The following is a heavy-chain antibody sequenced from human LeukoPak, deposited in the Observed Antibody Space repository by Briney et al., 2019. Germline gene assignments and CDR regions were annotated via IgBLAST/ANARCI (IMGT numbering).Heavy chain of an antibody. CDR1: GFTFSSYS. Sequence: GGSLRLSCAASGFTFSSYSMNWVRPAPGKGLEWVSSISSSSSYIYYADSVKGRFTISRDNAKNSLYLQMNSLRAEDTAVYYCARDGAVAGRIFFQHWGQGTLVTVSS. CDR2: ISSSSSYI. D-gene: IGHD6-19*01. J-gene: IGHJ1*01. CDR3: ARDGAVAGRIFFQH. V-gene: IGHV3-21*01.